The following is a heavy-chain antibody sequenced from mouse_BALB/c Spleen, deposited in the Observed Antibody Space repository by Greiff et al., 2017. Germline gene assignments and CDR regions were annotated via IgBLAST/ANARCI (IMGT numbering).Heavy chain of an antibody. V-gene: IGHV1-7*01. CDR1: GYTFTSYW. J-gene: IGHJ2*01. D-gene: IGHD1-1*01. CDR2: INPSTGYT. Sequence: VQLQQSGAELAKPGASVKMSCKASGYTFTSYWMHWVKQRPGQGLEWIGYINPSTGYTEYNQKFKDKATLTADKSSSTAYMQLSSLTSEDSAVYYCAYYGSSYYFDYWGQGTTLTVSS. CDR3: AYYGSSYYFDY.